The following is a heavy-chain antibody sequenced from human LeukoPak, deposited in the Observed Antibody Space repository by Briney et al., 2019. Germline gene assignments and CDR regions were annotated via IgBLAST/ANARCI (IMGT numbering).Heavy chain of an antibody. D-gene: IGHD6-13*01. Sequence: PGRSLRLSCAASGFTFYDYAMHWVRHAPGKGLEWVSGISWNSGSIGYADSVKGRFTISRDNAKNSLYLQMNSLRAEDTALYYCAKDVGIAAAGDNWFDPWGQGTLVTVSS. CDR1: GFTFYDYA. V-gene: IGHV3-9*01. CDR2: ISWNSGSI. J-gene: IGHJ5*02. CDR3: AKDVGIAAAGDNWFDP.